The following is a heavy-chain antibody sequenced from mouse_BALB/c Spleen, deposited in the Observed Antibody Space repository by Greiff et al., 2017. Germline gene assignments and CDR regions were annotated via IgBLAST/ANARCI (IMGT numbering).Heavy chain of an antibody. Sequence: VQLQQSGPELVKPGASVKISCKASGYTFTDYNMHWVKQSHGKSLEWIGYIYPYNGGTGYNQKFKSKATLTVDNSSSTAYMELRSLTSEDSAVYYCAREAYGYDEGYYYAMDYWGQGTSVTVSS. J-gene: IGHJ4*01. CDR3: AREAYGYDEGYYYAMDY. CDR2: IYPYNGGT. D-gene: IGHD2-2*01. V-gene: IGHV1S29*02. CDR1: GYTFTDYN.